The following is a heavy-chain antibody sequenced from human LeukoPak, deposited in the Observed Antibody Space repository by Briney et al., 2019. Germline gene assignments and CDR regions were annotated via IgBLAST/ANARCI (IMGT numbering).Heavy chain of an antibody. Sequence: PGGSLRLSCAASGFTFSNYRMTWVRQAPGKGLEWVANIKPDGSEKYYVDSVKGRFAISRDNAKNSLYLQMNSLRDEDTAVYYCAVAAYDHWGQGTPVTVSS. CDR1: GFTFSNYR. CDR3: AVAAYDH. D-gene: IGHD6-13*01. J-gene: IGHJ4*02. V-gene: IGHV3-7*01. CDR2: IKPDGSEK.